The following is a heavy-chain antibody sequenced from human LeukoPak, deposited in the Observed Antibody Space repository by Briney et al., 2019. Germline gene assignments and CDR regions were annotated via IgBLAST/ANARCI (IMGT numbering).Heavy chain of an antibody. J-gene: IGHJ4*02. CDR2: ISGSGGST. Sequence: PGGSLRLSCAASGFTFSSYAMSWVRQAPGKGLEWVSAISGSGGSTYYADSVKGRFTISRDNSKNTLYLQMNSLRAEDTALYYCARQYSYGSPGYFDYWGQGTLVTVSS. D-gene: IGHD5-18*01. CDR3: ARQYSYGSPGYFDY. V-gene: IGHV3-23*01. CDR1: GFTFSSYA.